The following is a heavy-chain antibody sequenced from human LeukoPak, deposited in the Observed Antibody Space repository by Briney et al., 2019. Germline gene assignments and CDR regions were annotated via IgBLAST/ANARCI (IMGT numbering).Heavy chain of an antibody. CDR1: GGSISSSNYY. J-gene: IGHJ4*02. Sequence: SETLSLTCTVSGGSISSSNYYWSWIRQPAGKGLEWIGRIYTSGSTNYNPSLKSRVTISVDTSKNQFSLKLSSVTAADTAVYYCARDSRGSYYPYWGQGTLVTVSS. CDR3: ARDSRGSYYPY. CDR2: IYTSGST. D-gene: IGHD1-26*01. V-gene: IGHV4-61*02.